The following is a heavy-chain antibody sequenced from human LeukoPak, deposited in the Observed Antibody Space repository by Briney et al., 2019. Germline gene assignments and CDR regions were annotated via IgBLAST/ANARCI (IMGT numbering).Heavy chain of an antibody. CDR3: ARDPYYDFWSGYLPSSLFSGMDV. CDR2: ISYDGSNK. CDR1: GFTFSSYG. J-gene: IGHJ6*02. V-gene: IGHV3-30*03. D-gene: IGHD3-3*01. Sequence: PGGSLRLSCAASGFTFSSYGMHWVRQAPGKGLEWVAVISYDGSNKYYADSVKGRFTISRDNSKNTLYLQMNSLRAEDTAVYYCARDPYYDFWSGYLPSSLFSGMDVWGQGTTVTVSS.